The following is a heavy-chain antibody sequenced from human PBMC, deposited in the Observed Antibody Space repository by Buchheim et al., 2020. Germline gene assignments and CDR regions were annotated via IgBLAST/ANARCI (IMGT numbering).Heavy chain of an antibody. D-gene: IGHD1-26*01. CDR1: GFTFSSYG. V-gene: IGHV3-30*18. J-gene: IGHJ4*02. Sequence: QVQLVESGGGVVQPGRSLRLSCAASGFTFSSYGMHWVRQAPGKGLEWVAVISYDGSNKYYADSVKGRFTIPRDNSKTTLYLQMNSLRAEDTAVYYCAKDASGSYPFDYWGQGTL. CDR3: AKDASGSYPFDY. CDR2: ISYDGSNK.